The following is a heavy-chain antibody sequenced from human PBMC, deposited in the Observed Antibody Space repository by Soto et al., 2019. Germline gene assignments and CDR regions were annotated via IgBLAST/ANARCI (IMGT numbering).Heavy chain of an antibody. D-gene: IGHD6-13*01. CDR1: GFTFSSYG. J-gene: IGHJ4*02. CDR3: AKDWEGSSWYPYFDY. Sequence: GGSLRLSCAASGFTFSSYGMHWVRQAPGKGLVWVAVISYDGSNKYYADSVKGRFTISRDNSKNTLYLQMNSLRAEDTAVYYCAKDWEGSSWYPYFDYWGQGTLVTVSS. CDR2: ISYDGSNK. V-gene: IGHV3-30*18.